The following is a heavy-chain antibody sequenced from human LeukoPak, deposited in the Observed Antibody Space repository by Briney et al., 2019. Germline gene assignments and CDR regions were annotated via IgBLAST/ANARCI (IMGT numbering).Heavy chain of an antibody. J-gene: IGHJ4*02. CDR2: INHSGST. D-gene: IGHD6-13*01. CDR1: GGSFSGYY. CDR3: ARLGDSWYYFDY. Sequence: SETLSLTCAVYGGSFSGYYWSWICQPPGKGLEWIGEINHSGSTNHNPSLKSRVTISVDTSKNQFSLKLSSVTAADTAVYYCARLGDSWYYFDYWGQGTLVTVSS. V-gene: IGHV4-34*01.